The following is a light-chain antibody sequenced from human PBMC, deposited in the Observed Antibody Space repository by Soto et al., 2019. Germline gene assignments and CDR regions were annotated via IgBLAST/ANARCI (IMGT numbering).Light chain of an antibody. Sequence: QSALTQPASVSGSPGQSITISCTGTSSGVGSYNYVSWYQLHPGKAPKLMIYEVSNRPSGVSNRFSGSKSGDTASLTISGLQAEDEADYYCSSYTTRTTLYVFGTGTKVTVL. J-gene: IGLJ1*01. CDR1: SSGVGSYNY. V-gene: IGLV2-14*01. CDR3: SSYTTRTTLYV. CDR2: EVS.